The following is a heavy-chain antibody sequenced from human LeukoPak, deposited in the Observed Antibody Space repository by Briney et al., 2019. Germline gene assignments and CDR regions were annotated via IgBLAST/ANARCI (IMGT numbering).Heavy chain of an antibody. Sequence: KPLESLRLSSAASGFTFSSDTMNSGCPGPRKRLEWVSSISSSRRYIYYAVSLKGRFTVSRDNAKNSLYLQMNGLRVEDTALYYCATARDGYRKGFDSWGQGTLVTVSS. CDR3: ATARDGYRKGFDS. CDR1: GFTFSSDT. CDR2: ISSSRRYI. J-gene: IGHJ4*02. D-gene: IGHD5-24*01. V-gene: IGHV3-21*01.